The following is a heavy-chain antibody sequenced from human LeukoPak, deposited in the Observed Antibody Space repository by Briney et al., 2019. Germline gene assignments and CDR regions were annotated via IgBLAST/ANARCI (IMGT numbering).Heavy chain of an antibody. Sequence: GGSLRLSCAASGFTFSRYWMSWVRQTPGKGLEWVANIKEDGGEKYYVDSVKGRFTISRDNAKSSLFLQMNSPRTEDTAVYYCATTRGFDYWGQGTLVTVSS. CDR1: GFTFSRYW. D-gene: IGHD1-1*01. CDR3: ATTRGFDY. V-gene: IGHV3-7*03. J-gene: IGHJ4*02. CDR2: IKEDGGEK.